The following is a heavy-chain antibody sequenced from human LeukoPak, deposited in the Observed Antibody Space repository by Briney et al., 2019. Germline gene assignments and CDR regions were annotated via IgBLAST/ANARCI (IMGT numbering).Heavy chain of an antibody. V-gene: IGHV3-53*01. CDR2: IHTSDDT. Sequence: PGGSLRLSCAASGFTFSSNWMHWVRQAPGKGLVWVSAIHTSDDTCYADSVKGRFTISRDTSKNTLYLQIKSLRVEDTAVYYCIVLGDANRWRQGTLVTVSS. CDR1: GFTFSSNW. D-gene: IGHD2-21*02. CDR3: IVLGDANR. J-gene: IGHJ5*02.